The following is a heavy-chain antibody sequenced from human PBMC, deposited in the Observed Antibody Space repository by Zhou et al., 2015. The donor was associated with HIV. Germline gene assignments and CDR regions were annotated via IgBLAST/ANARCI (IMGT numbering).Heavy chain of an antibody. CDR1: GGTFSSYT. CDR2: IIPILGIA. D-gene: IGHD3-3*01. CDR3: ARDLRRITIFGVVSRPENWFDP. V-gene: IGHV1-69*08. J-gene: IGHJ5*02. Sequence: QVQLVQSGAEVKKPGSSVKVSCKASGGTFSSYTISWVRQAPGQGLEWMGRIIPILGIANYAQKFQGRVTITADKSTSTAYMELSSLRSEDTAVYYCARDLRRITIFGVVSRPENWFDPWGQGTLVTVSS.